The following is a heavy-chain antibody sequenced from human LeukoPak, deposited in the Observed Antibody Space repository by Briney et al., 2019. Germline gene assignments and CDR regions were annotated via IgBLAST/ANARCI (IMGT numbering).Heavy chain of an antibody. J-gene: IGHJ4*02. CDR1: GYSLGTNYY. CDR3: ARYDSRGSASTRFDY. V-gene: IGHV4-38-2*01. D-gene: IGHD3-16*01. CDR2: IYGTGST. Sequence: SETLSLTCAVSGYSLGTNYYWGWIRQPPGKGLEWIGRIYGTGSTSYNPSLMNRVTMSVDTSKNHFSLKLTSVTAADTAVYDCARYDSRGSASTRFDYWGQGILVTISS.